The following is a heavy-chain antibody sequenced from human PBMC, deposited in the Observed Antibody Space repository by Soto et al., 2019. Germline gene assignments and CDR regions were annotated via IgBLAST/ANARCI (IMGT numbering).Heavy chain of an antibody. CDR3: AREGEMATSNPYYYYGMDV. V-gene: IGHV1-69*12. J-gene: IGHJ6*02. Sequence: QVQLVQSGAEVKKPGSSVKVSCKASGGTFSSYAISWVRQAPGQGLEWMGGIIPIFGTANYAQKFQGRVTITADESTSTAYIELRSLRSEDTAVYYCAREGEMATSNPYYYYGMDVWGQGTTVTVSS. CDR2: IIPIFGTA. D-gene: IGHD5-12*01. CDR1: GGTFSSYA.